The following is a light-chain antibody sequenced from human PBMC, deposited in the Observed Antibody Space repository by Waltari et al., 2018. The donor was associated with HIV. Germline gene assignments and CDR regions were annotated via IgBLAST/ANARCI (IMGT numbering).Light chain of an antibody. Sequence: QSVLNQPPSASGTPGPRVPISCSGSNSNIGHDTTNWYQQVPGTAPKLLICRNVRRHSGVPDRFSGSKSGTSASLAISGLQSEDEADYYCAAWDGSLNAWVFGGGTKLTVL. CDR1: NSNIGHDT. CDR2: RNV. CDR3: AAWDGSLNAWV. J-gene: IGLJ3*02. V-gene: IGLV1-44*01.